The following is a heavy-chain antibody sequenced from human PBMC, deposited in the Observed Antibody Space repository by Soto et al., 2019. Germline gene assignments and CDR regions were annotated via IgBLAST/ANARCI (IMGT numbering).Heavy chain of an antibody. CDR2: IIPIFGTA. D-gene: IGHD3-10*01. CDR1: EGTFCSYA. CDR3: ARHYGSQFSFDY. Sequence: VKVSCKASEGTFCSYAISCLRQAPGQGLEWMGGIIPIFGTANYAQKFQGRVTITADESTSTAYMELSSLRSEDTAVYYCARHYGSQFSFDYWGQGTLVTVSS. V-gene: IGHV1-69*13. J-gene: IGHJ4*02.